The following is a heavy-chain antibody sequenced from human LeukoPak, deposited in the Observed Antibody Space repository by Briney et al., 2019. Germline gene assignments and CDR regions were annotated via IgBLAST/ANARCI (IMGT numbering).Heavy chain of an antibody. CDR3: GMGHDYGDYFDY. J-gene: IGHJ4*02. CDR2: ISGSGGST. Sequence: GGSLRLSCAASGFTFSSHAMSWVRQAPGKGLEWVSAISGSGGSTYYADSVKGRFTISRDNSKNTLYLQMNSLRAEDTAVYYCGMGHDYGDYFDYWGQGTLVTVSS. D-gene: IGHD4-17*01. V-gene: IGHV3-23*01. CDR1: GFTFSSHA.